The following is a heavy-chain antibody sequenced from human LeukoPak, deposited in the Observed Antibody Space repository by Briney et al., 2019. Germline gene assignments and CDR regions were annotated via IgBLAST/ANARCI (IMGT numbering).Heavy chain of an antibody. V-gene: IGHV3-74*01. J-gene: IGHJ4*02. CDR1: GFTLSDYW. CDR2: INPDGSST. D-gene: IGHD6-6*01. CDR3: VRSTAVLPFDY. Sequence: GGSLRLSCAASGFTLSDYWMHWVRHGPGKGLVWVSRINPDGSSTNDADFVKGRFTISRDNAKNTLNLQMNSLRAEDTAVYYCVRSTAVLPFDYWGQGIPVTVSS.